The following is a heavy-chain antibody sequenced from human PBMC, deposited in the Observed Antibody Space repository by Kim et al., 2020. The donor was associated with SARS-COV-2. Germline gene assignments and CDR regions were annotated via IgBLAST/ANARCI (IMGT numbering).Heavy chain of an antibody. J-gene: IGHJ4*02. CDR1: GFTFGDYA. CDR2: IRSKAYGGTT. Sequence: GGSLRLSCTASGFTFGDYAMSWVRQAPGKGLEWVGFIRSKAYGGTTEYAASVKGRFTISRDDSKSIAYLQMNSLKTEDTAVYYCTLGSPSLGTYYDILTGYYDFDYWGQGTLVTVSS. V-gene: IGHV3-49*04. CDR3: TLGSPSLGTYYDILTGYYDFDY. D-gene: IGHD3-9*01.